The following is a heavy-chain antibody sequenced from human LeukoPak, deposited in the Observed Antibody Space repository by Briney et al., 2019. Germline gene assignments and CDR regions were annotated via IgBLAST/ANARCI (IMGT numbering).Heavy chain of an antibody. J-gene: IGHJ4*02. CDR2: ISSSSSTI. D-gene: IGHD3-3*01. CDR3: ARSLSALEWLLYRFDY. V-gene: IGHV3-48*02. CDR1: GFTFSSYS. Sequence: PGGSLRLSCAASGFTFSSYSMNWVRQAPGKGLEWVSYISSSSSTIYYADSVKGRFTISRDNAKNSLYLQMNSLRDEDTAVYYCARSLSALEWLLYRFDYWGQGTLVTVSS.